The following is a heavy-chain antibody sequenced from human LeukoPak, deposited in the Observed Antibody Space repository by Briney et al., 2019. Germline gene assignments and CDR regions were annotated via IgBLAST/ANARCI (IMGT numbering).Heavy chain of an antibody. CDR3: ARGRSAAGNFDY. V-gene: IGHV4-31*03. Sequence: PSETLSLTCTVSGGSISSGGYYWSWIRQHPGKGLEWIGYIYYSGSTYYNPSLKSRLAISVDTPKNQFSLKVTSVTAADTAVYYCARGRSAAGNFDYWGQGTLVTVSS. CDR2: IYYSGST. J-gene: IGHJ4*02. CDR1: GGSISSGGYY. D-gene: IGHD6-13*01.